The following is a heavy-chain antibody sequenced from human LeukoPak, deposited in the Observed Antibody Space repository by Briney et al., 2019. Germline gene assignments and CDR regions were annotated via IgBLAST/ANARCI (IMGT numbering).Heavy chain of an antibody. CDR3: AREGSATARPFVSNDY. V-gene: IGHV4-4*07. CDR1: GGSISTYY. D-gene: IGHD6-6*01. CDR2: IHTSGNS. Sequence: SETLSLTCTVSGGSISTYYWSWIRQPAGKGLEWIGRIHTSGNSDYNPSLKSRVTMSVDTSKNQFSLKVRSVTAADTADYYCAREGSATARPFVSNDYWGQGTLVTVSS. J-gene: IGHJ4*02.